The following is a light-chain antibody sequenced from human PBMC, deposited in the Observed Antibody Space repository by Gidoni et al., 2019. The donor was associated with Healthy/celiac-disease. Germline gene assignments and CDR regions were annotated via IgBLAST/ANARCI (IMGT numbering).Light chain of an antibody. Sequence: QSALTQPASESASPGQSFTISCTGTSSDVGGYNYVSWYQQQPGKATKLMIYEVSNRPSGVSNRFSGSKSGKTASLTISGLQAEDEADYYCSSYTSSSTPVFGGGTKLTVL. CDR3: SSYTSSSTPV. CDR2: EVS. V-gene: IGLV2-14*01. J-gene: IGLJ2*01. CDR1: SSDVGGYNY.